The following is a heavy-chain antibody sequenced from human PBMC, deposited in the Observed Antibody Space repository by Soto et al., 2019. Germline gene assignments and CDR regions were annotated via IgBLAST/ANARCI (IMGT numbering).Heavy chain of an antibody. J-gene: IGHJ4*02. CDR1: GYIFTSRW. D-gene: IGHD2-8*01. CDR2: INPADSDT. CDR3: ARRYCADGICYFFDF. Sequence: GESLKISCKGSGYIFTSRWIAWVRQMPGKGLEYMGIINPADSDTKYSPSFQGQVTISADKSISTAYLQWSGLKASDTAIYYCARRYCADGICYFFDFWGRGTLVTVPQ. V-gene: IGHV5-51*01.